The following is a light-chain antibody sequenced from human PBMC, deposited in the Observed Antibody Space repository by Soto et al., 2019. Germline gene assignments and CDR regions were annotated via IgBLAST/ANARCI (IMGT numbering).Light chain of an antibody. V-gene: IGKV1-39*01. Sequence: DIQLTQSPSFLSASVGDRVTITCRASQGISSNLAWYQQKPGKAPKLLIYAASTLQSGVPSRFSGIGSGTDFTLTINNLQPEDFATYYCQQSYSRPLTFGGGTKVE. CDR1: QGISSN. J-gene: IGKJ4*01. CDR2: AAS. CDR3: QQSYSRPLT.